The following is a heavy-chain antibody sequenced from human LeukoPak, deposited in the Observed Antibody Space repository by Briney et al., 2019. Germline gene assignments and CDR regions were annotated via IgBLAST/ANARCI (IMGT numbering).Heavy chain of an antibody. D-gene: IGHD3-10*01. J-gene: IGHJ4*02. Sequence: GASVKVSCKASGYTFTGYYMHWVRQAPGQGLEWMGRINPNSGGTNYAQKFQGRVTMTRDTSISTAYMELSRLRSDDTAVYYCASHIWFGELFDVYWGQGTLVTVSS. CDR3: ASHIWFGELFDVY. CDR1: GYTFTGYY. CDR2: INPNSGGT. V-gene: IGHV1-2*06.